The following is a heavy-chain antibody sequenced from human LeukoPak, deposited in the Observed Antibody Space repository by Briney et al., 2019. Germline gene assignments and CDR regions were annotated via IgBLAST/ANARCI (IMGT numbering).Heavy chain of an antibody. CDR1: GGSFSGYY. CDR3: ARGGKRRYYYDSSGYYSNWFDP. J-gene: IGHJ5*02. V-gene: IGHV4-34*01. D-gene: IGHD3-22*01. Sequence: SETLSLTCAVYGGSFSGYYWSWIRQPPGKGLEWIGEINHSGSTNYNPSLESRVTISVDTSKNQFSLKLSSVTAADTAVYYCARGGKRRYYYDSSGYYSNWFDPWGQGTLVTVSS. CDR2: INHSGST.